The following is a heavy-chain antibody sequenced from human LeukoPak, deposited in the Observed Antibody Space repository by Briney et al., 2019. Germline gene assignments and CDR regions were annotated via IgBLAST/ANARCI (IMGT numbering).Heavy chain of an antibody. CDR3: ANGIYGSAPLDY. D-gene: IGHD3-10*01. J-gene: IGHJ4*02. CDR2: ISYDGSNK. Sequence: GGSLRLSCAASGFTFSSYAMHWVRQAPGKGLEWVAVISYDGSNKYYADSVKGRFTISRDNSKNTLYLQMNSLRAEDTAVYYSANGIYGSAPLDYWGQGTLVTVSS. CDR1: GFTFSSYA. V-gene: IGHV3-30-3*01.